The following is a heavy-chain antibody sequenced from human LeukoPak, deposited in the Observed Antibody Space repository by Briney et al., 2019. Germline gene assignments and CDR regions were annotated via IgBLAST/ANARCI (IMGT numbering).Heavy chain of an antibody. CDR1: GFTFSSYA. Sequence: PGGSLRLSCAASGFTFSSYAMHWVRQAPGKGLEWVAVISYDGSNKYYADSVKGRFTISRDNSKNTLYLQMNSLRAEDTAVYYCAKDLKEGFCSTTSCYGIDSWGQGTLVTVSS. CDR2: ISYDGSNK. V-gene: IGHV3-30*04. D-gene: IGHD2-2*01. CDR3: AKDLKEGFCSTTSCYGIDS. J-gene: IGHJ4*02.